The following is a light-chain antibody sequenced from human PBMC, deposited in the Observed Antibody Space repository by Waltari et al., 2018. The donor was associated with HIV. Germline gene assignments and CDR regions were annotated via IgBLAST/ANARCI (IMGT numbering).Light chain of an antibody. CDR3: CSYAGAYTYV. J-gene: IGLJ1*01. CDR2: EVS. CDR1: SSDIAYFDY. V-gene: IGLV2-11*01. Sequence: QSALTQPRSVSGSPGQSVTISCTGTSSDIAYFDYFSWYQQYPGKAPKVIIYEVSQRPAGVPDRFTASKSGITASLTISGLQDEDEADYYCCSYAGAYTYVFGTGTKVTVL.